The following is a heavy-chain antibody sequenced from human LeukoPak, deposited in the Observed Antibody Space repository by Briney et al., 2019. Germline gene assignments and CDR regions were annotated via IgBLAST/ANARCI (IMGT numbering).Heavy chain of an antibody. CDR3: ARGCSNTRCYGGGFDI. J-gene: IGHJ3*02. CDR2: INQDGSEK. CDR1: GFTFGSYW. V-gene: IGHV3-7*01. D-gene: IGHD2-2*01. Sequence: PGGSLRLSCAASGFTFGSYWMSWVRQAPGKGLEWVANINQDGSEKDYVDSVKGRFTISRDNAKISLYLQMNSLRAEDTAVYYCARGCSNTRCYGGGFDIWGQGTMVTVSS.